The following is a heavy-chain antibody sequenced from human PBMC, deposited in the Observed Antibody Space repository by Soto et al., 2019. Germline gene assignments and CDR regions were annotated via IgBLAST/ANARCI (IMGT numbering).Heavy chain of an antibody. D-gene: IGHD3-9*01. CDR2: ISAYNGNT. V-gene: IGHV1-18*01. CDR3: AREGYYDILTGYPDW. Sequence: PSVKVSCKASGYTFTSYGISWVRQAPGQGLEWMGWISAYNGNTNYAQKLQGRVTMTTDTSTSTAYMELRSLRSDDTAVYYCAREGYYDILTGYPDWWGQGTLVTVSS. CDR1: GYTFTSYG. J-gene: IGHJ4*02.